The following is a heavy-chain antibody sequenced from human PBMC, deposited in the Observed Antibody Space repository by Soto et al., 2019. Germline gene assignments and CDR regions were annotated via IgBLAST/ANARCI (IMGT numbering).Heavy chain of an antibody. Sequence: EVQLVDSGGGLVQPGGSVRISCAASGFSFSAFWMNWVRQAPGKGLEWVASINQDGSVKRYLDSVRGRFTTSKDYVKNSLYLQMNSLRTEDTAVYYCTRDRGRGDDFWGQGPLVTVSS. CDR3: TRDRGRGDDF. J-gene: IGHJ4*02. V-gene: IGHV3-7*01. CDR1: GFSFSAFW. D-gene: IGHD3-10*01. CDR2: INQDGSVK.